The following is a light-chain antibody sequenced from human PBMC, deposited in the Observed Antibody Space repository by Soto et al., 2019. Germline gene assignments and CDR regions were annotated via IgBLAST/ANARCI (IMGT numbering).Light chain of an antibody. CDR1: SSDVGGYNY. Sequence: QSALTQPASVSGSPGQSITISCTGTSSDVGGYNYVSWYQQHPGKAPKLMIYEVNRRPSGVSNRFSGSKSGNTASLTISGLQAEDEADYYCSSYASSGAPYVFGTGTKLTVL. J-gene: IGLJ1*01. CDR2: EVN. CDR3: SSYASSGAPYV. V-gene: IGLV2-14*01.